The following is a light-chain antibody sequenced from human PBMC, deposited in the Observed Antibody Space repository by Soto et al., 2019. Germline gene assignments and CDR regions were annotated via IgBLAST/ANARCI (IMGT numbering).Light chain of an antibody. CDR2: GAS. Sequence: DIQMTQSPSSLSASVGGRVNITCRTCQAIINALNWYQQRPGKAPQVLIYGASTLKRGVAARFSGSGSGTEFTLTISGLQPDDFATYYCQQTYSIPWTFGQGTKVDIK. CDR1: QAIINA. J-gene: IGKJ1*01. CDR3: QQTYSIPWT. V-gene: IGKV1-39*01.